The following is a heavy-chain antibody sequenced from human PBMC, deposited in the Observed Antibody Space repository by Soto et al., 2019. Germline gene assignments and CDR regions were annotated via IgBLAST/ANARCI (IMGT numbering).Heavy chain of an antibody. Sequence: VQLVESGGGVVQPGRSLRLSCAASGFTFNSYGMHWVRQAPGKGLEWVASISHDGTNKYYLDSVKGRFTISRDNSKSTLYLQMNSLRAEDTAVYYCAKTPWEKYYSSWFDCWGQGTLVTVSS. CDR3: AKTPWEKYYSSWFDC. D-gene: IGHD1-26*01. V-gene: IGHV3-30*18. J-gene: IGHJ4*02. CDR1: GFTFNSYG. CDR2: ISHDGTNK.